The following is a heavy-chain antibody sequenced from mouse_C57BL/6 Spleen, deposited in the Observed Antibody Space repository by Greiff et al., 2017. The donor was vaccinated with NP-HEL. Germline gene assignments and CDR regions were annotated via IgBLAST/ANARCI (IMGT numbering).Heavy chain of an antibody. CDR1: GFNITDYY. V-gene: IGHV14-2*01. J-gene: IGHJ2*01. CDR3: ASGANWDSY. Sequence: EVKLMESGAELVKPGASVKLSCTASGFNITDYYMHWVKQRPEQGLEWIGRIDPEGGETKYAPKFKGKATITADTSSNTAYLQISILTSDDTAVYYCASGANWDSYWGQGTTLTVSS. D-gene: IGHD4-1*01. CDR2: IDPEGGET.